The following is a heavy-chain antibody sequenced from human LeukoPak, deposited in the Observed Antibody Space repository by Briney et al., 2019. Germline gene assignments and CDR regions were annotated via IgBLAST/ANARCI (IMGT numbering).Heavy chain of an antibody. CDR1: GGTFSSYA. CDR2: IIPILGIA. CDR3: ARGPSRFGELWYWFDP. V-gene: IGHV1-69*04. J-gene: IGHJ5*02. D-gene: IGHD3-10*01. Sequence: SVKVSCKASGGTFSSYAISWVRQAPGQGLEWMGRIIPILGIANYAQKFQGRVTITADKSTSTAYMELSSLRSEDTAVYYCARGPSRFGELWYWFDPWGQGTLVTVSS.